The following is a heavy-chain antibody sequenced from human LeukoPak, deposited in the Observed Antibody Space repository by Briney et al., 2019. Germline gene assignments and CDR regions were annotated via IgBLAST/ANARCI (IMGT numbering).Heavy chain of an antibody. CDR2: IYYSGST. V-gene: IGHV4-59*01. CDR1: GGSISSYY. J-gene: IGHJ2*01. Sequence: SETLSLTCTVSGGSISSYYWSWIRQPPGKGLEWIGYIYYSGSTNYNPSLKSRVTISVDTSKNQFSLKLSSVTAADTAVYYCARVSYSRSYDYWYFDLWGRGTLVTVSS. CDR3: ARVSYSRSYDYWYFDL. D-gene: IGHD6-13*01.